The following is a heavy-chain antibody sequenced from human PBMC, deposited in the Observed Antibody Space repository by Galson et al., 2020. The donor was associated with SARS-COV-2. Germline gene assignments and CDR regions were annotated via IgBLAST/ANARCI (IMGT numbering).Heavy chain of an antibody. V-gene: IGHV4-61*02. CDR1: GDSISSGSYF. J-gene: IGHJ4*02. D-gene: IGHD3-16*01. CDR2: LYTSGST. Sequence: SETLSLTCTVSGDSISSGSYFWSWLRQSAGRGLAWIGALYTSGSTSYNPSLKSRVSMSSGTSKNHFSLKLTSVTAAATAVYYCAKSPFVWGGLPSFDSWGRGILVTVSS. CDR3: AKSPFVWGGLPSFDS.